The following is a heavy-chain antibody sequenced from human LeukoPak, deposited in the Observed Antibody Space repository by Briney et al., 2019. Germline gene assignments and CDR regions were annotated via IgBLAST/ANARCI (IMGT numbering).Heavy chain of an antibody. J-gene: IGHJ4*02. D-gene: IGHD6-19*01. CDR2: IYYSGST. CDR3: ASQLFPLAVSGLDY. V-gene: IGHV4-39*01. CDR1: GGSISSSTYY. Sequence: SETLSLTCTVSGGSISSSTYYWGWIRQPPGKGLEWIGTIYYSGSTYYNPSLKSRVTISVDTSKNQFSLKLSSLTAADTAVYYCASQLFPLAVSGLDYWGQGTLVTVSS.